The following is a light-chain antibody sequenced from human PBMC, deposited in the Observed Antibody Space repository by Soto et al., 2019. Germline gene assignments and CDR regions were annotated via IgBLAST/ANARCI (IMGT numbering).Light chain of an antibody. V-gene: IGKV3-15*01. CDR2: GAS. CDR3: QRYNNWPLT. CDR1: QGIGST. Sequence: ERVRTQSRSTRTVTTGERATLSCRASQGIGSTLAWYQQKPGQTPRLLIYGASTRATGVPARFSGSGSGTEFTLTINSLQSKDSAVYYCQRYNNWPLTFGGGTKVDI. J-gene: IGKJ4*01.